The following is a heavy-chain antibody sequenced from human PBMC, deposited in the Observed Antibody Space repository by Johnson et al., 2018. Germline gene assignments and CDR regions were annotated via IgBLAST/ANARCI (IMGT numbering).Heavy chain of an antibody. J-gene: IGHJ3*01. Sequence: QVQLQESGPGLVKPSETXSLTCTVSRGSLSSHYWSWIRQPPGMGLEWIGYIFPSGTTNYNPSLQRRVTISVETSKNQFSLRLRSVTAADTAVYYCARRRWDSYDAFDVWGQGTMVTVSS. CDR3: ARRRWDSYDAFDV. CDR1: RGSLSSHY. D-gene: IGHD1-26*01. V-gene: IGHV4-59*11. CDR2: IFPSGTT.